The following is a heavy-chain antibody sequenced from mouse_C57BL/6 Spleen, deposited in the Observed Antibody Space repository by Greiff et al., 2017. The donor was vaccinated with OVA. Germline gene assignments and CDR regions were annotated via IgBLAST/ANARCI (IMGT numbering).Heavy chain of an antibody. CDR1: GYTFTSYW. V-gene: IGHV1-69*01. CDR2: IDPSDSYT. CDR3: ARRKGSFDY. Sequence: VQLQQPGAELVMPGASVKLSCKASGYTFTSYWMHWVKQRPGQGLAWIGEIDPSDSYTNYNQKLKGKSTLNVDKYSSTAYMQLSSLTSEDSAVYYCARRKGSFDYWGQGTTLTVSS. J-gene: IGHJ2*01. D-gene: IGHD1-1*01.